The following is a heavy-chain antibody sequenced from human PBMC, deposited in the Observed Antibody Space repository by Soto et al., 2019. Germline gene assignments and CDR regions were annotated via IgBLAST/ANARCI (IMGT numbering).Heavy chain of an antibody. CDR1: GASLSRNGYY. D-gene: IGHD3-16*01. CDR2: IDYSGNT. CDR3: VSFFFLYDQASNY. Sequence: SETLSITCTVSGASLSRNGYYCGLIRQPPGRGLEWIGSIDYSGNTYYNPSLRSRVSVSVDTSKNQFSLDLRYVTAADTTVYYCVSFFFLYDQASNY. J-gene: IGHJ4*01. V-gene: IGHV4-39*01.